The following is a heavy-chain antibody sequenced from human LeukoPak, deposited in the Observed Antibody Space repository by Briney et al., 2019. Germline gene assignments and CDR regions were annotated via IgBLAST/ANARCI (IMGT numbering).Heavy chain of an antibody. CDR3: ARVIFGSGSYPDF. V-gene: IGHV3-33*01. CDR2: IWHDGSHK. Sequence: GRSLTLSCAASGFSFDTYAMHWPRQAPGQGLECVALIWHDGSHKFYSNSVRGQFTISRDNSKNTVYLQMNNLRPDDSAVYYCARVIFGSGSYPDFWGQGTLVTVSS. J-gene: IGHJ4*02. D-gene: IGHD3-10*01. CDR1: GFSFDTYA.